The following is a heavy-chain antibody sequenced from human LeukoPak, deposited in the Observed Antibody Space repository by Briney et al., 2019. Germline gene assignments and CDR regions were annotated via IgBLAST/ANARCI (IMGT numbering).Heavy chain of an antibody. J-gene: IGHJ6*04. CDR1: GGSISSSNW. Sequence: SETLSLTCAVSGGSISSSNWWSWVRQPPGKGLEWRGEIYHSGSTNYTPSLKSRVTISVDKSKHQFSLKLSSVTAADTAVYYCARAPHYYGSGSYLGGSYYYGMDVCSKGTTLTVSS. V-gene: IGHV4-4*02. CDR2: IYHSGST. D-gene: IGHD3-10*01. CDR3: ARAPHYYGSGSYLGGSYYYGMDV.